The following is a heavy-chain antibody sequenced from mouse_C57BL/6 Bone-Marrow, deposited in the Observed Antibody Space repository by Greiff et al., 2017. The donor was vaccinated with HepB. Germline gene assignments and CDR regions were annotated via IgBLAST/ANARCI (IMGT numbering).Heavy chain of an antibody. CDR2: ISYDGSN. CDR1: GYSITSGYY. V-gene: IGHV3-6*01. Sequence: EVQLQESGPGLVKPSQSLSLTCSVTGYSITSGYYWNWIRQFPGNKLEWMGYISYDGSNNYNPSLKNRISITRDTSKNQFFLKLNSVTTEDTATYYCARDDGYGEAMDYWGQGTSVTVSS. D-gene: IGHD2-3*01. CDR3: ARDDGYGEAMDY. J-gene: IGHJ4*01.